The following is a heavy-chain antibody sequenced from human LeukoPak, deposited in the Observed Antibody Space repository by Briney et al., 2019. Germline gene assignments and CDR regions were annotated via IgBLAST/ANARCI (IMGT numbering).Heavy chain of an antibody. CDR2: IYYSGST. CDR1: GGSISSSTYY. CDR3: ARMRWELLMQTYYYYLDV. J-gene: IGHJ6*03. D-gene: IGHD4-23*01. V-gene: IGHV4-39*01. Sequence: SETLSLTCTVSGGSISSSTYYWGWIRQPPGKGLEWIGNIYYSGSTYYNPSLKSRVTISVDTSKNQFSLKLTSVTAADTAVYYCARMRWELLMQTYYYYLDVWGKGTTVTVSS.